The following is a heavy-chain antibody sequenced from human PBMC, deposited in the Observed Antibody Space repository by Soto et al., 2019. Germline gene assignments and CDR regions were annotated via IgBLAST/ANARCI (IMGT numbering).Heavy chain of an antibody. Sequence: GGSLRLSCVASGFTFSNYNMNWVRQAPGKGLEWVSHISGTSVYIHYADSVKDRFTISRDNAKNSVYLQMDSLRVEDTAVYYCAREGALKPFSSWGQGALVTVSS. V-gene: IGHV3-21*01. CDR2: ISGTSVYI. CDR1: GFTFSNYN. CDR3: AREGALKPFSS. J-gene: IGHJ5*02.